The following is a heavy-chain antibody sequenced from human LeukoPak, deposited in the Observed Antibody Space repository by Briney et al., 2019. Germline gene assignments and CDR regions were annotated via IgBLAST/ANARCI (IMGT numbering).Heavy chain of an antibody. CDR3: AKESPNDFWSGLDV. Sequence: PGGSLRLSCAASGFTFDDYTMHWVRQAPGKGLEWVSLISWDGGSTYYADSVKGRFTISRDNSKNSLYLQMNSLRTEDTALYYSAKESPNDFWSGLDVWGKGTTVTVSS. CDR2: ISWDGGST. D-gene: IGHD3-3*01. J-gene: IGHJ6*04. V-gene: IGHV3-43*01. CDR1: GFTFDDYT.